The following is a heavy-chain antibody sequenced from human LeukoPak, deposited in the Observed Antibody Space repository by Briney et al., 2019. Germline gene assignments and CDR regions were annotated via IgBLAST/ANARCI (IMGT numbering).Heavy chain of an antibody. J-gene: IGHJ5*02. CDR2: INNSSSYK. D-gene: IGHD3-10*01. V-gene: IGHV3-11*06. CDR1: RFTYNDYY. Sequence: PGGPLRLFCGASRFTYNDYYMSWLPQAPGKGLEGGSYINNSSSYKNYADSVKGRFTIFRDNAKNSMYLQMNSLRAEDTAVYYCARDSNYYGSGSYSGDFDPWGQGTLVTVSS. CDR3: ARDSNYYGSGSYSGDFDP.